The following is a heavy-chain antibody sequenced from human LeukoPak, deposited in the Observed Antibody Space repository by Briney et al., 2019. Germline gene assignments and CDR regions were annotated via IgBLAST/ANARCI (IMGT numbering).Heavy chain of an antibody. CDR2: IKQDGSEK. CDR1: GFTFSSYW. CDR3: ARQDYGYSAF. D-gene: IGHD4-17*01. Sequence: GGSLRLSCATSGFTFSSYWMSWVRQAPGKGLEWVANIKQDGSEKYFVDSVKGRFTISRDNAKNSLFLHMNSLTAEDTAVYYCARQDYGYSAFWGQGTLVTVSS. V-gene: IGHV3-7*01. J-gene: IGHJ4*02.